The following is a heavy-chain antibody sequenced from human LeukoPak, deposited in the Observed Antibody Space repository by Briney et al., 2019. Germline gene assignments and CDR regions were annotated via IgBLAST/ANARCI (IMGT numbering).Heavy chain of an antibody. D-gene: IGHD3-9*01. J-gene: IGHJ4*02. Sequence: ASVKVSCKASGYTFTSYDINWVRQATGQGLEWMGWMNPNSGNTGYAQKFQGRVTMTRNTSISTAYMELSSLRSEDTAVYYCARGTGRDYDILTGYPTNFDYWGQGTLVTVSS. V-gene: IGHV1-8*01. CDR3: ARGTGRDYDILTGYPTNFDY. CDR2: MNPNSGNT. CDR1: GYTFTSYD.